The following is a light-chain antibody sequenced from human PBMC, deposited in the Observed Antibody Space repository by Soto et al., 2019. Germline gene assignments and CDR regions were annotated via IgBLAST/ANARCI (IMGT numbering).Light chain of an antibody. Sequence: DIQLTESPSFLSASVEDRVTISCRASYDISSSLAWYQQEPGKPPKLLIYDSSTLQTGVPSRFTGSGSGRKFTLTISGLQFGDFATYFCQQLSHYPYTFGQGTMVDIK. J-gene: IGKJ2*01. V-gene: IGKV1-9*01. CDR2: DSS. CDR3: QQLSHYPYT. CDR1: YDISSS.